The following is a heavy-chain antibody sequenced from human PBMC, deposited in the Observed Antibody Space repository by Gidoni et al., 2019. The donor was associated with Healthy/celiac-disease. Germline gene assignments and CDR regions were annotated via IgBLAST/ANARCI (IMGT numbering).Heavy chain of an antibody. CDR3: AKGYDFWSGYYTASPYYFDY. CDR1: GFTFSSDA. D-gene: IGHD3-3*01. CDR2: MSGSGGST. V-gene: IGHV3-23*01. J-gene: IGHJ4*02. Sequence: EVQLLESGGGLVQPGGSLRLSCAASGFTFSSDAMRWVRQAPGKGLEWVSAMSGSGGSTYYADSVKGRFTISRDNSKNTLYLQMNSLRAEDTAVYYCAKGYDFWSGYYTASPYYFDYWGQGTLVTVSS.